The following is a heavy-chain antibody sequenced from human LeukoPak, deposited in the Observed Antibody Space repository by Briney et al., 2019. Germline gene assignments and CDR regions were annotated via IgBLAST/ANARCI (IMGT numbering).Heavy chain of an antibody. D-gene: IGHD1-1*01. J-gene: IGHJ3*02. Sequence: PGGSLRLSCAASGFTFSSYWMSWVRQAPGKGLEWVANIKQDGSEKYSVDSVKGRFTISRDNAKNSLYLQMNSLRAEDTAVYYCASHTSENAHAFDIWGKGTMVTVSS. CDR2: IKQDGSEK. CDR3: ASHTSENAHAFDI. V-gene: IGHV3-7*01. CDR1: GFTFSSYW.